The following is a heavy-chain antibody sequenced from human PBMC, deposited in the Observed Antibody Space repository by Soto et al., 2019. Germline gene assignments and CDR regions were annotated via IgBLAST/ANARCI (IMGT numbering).Heavy chain of an antibody. CDR1: GYTFTSYG. CDR3: ARAXRYCSGGSCYGGNWFDP. CDR2: ISAYNGNT. V-gene: IGHV1-18*01. J-gene: IGHJ5*02. Sequence: ASVKVSCKASGYTFTSYGISWVRQAPGQGLEWMGWISAYNGNTNYAQKLQGRVTMTTDTSTSTAYMELRSLRSDDTAVYYCARAXRYCSGGSCYGGNWFDPWGQGTLVTVSS. D-gene: IGHD2-15*01.